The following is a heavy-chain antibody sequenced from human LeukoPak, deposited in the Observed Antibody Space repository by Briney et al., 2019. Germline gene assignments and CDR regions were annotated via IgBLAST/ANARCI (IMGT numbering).Heavy chain of an antibody. D-gene: IGHD2-21*02. V-gene: IGHV4-39*07. Sequence: SETLSLTCTVSGGSISSYYWGWIRQPPGKGLEWIGSIYYSGSTYYNPSLKSRVTISVDTSKNQFSLKLSSVTAADTAVYYCARDLHIVVVTAPPRAFDIWGQGTMVTVSS. CDR1: GGSISSYY. CDR2: IYYSGST. CDR3: ARDLHIVVVTAPPRAFDI. J-gene: IGHJ3*02.